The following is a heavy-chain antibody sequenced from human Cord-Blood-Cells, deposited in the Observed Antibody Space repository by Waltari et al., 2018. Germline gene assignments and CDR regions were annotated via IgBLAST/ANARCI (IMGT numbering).Heavy chain of an antibody. CDR3: ARCWNYCEYFQH. CDR2: ISPILGKA. D-gene: IGHD1-7*01. J-gene: IGHJ1*01. Sequence: QVQLVQSGAEVKKPGSSVKVSCKASGGTFSSYAISWVRQAPGQGLEWMGGISPILGKANYAQKFQGRVTITADESTSTAYMELSSLRSEDTVVYYCARCWNYCEYFQHWGQGTLVTVSS. V-gene: IGHV1-69*12. CDR1: GGTFSSYA.